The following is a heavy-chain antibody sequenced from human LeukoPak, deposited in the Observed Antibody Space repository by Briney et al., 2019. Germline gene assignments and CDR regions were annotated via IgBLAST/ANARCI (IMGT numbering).Heavy chain of an antibody. D-gene: IGHD5-12*01. J-gene: IGHJ4*02. CDR2: INHSGST. CDR1: GGSFSGYY. CDR3: ARNRYSGYDYGY. Sequence: SETLSLTCAVYGGSFSGYYWSWSRQPPGKGLEWIGEINHSGSTNYNPSLKSRVTISVDTSKNQFSLKLSSVTAADTAVYYCARNRYSGYDYGYWGQGTLVTVSS. V-gene: IGHV4-34*01.